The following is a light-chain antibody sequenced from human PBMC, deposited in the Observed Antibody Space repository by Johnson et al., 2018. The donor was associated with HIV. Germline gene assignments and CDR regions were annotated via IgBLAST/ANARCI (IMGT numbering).Light chain of an antibody. CDR1: SSNIGNNY. J-gene: IGLJ1*01. CDR3: GTWDSSLSAEV. Sequence: QSVLTQPPSVYAAPGQKVTISCSGSSSNIGNNYVSWHQKFPGAAPKVLIYDNNKRPSGIPDRFSGSKSGTSATLGITGLQTGDEADYYCGTWDSSLSAEVFGTGTKVTVL. CDR2: DNN. V-gene: IGLV1-51*01.